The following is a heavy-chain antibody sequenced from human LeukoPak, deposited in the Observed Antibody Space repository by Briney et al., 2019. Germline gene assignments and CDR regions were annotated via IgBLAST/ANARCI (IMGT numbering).Heavy chain of an antibody. Sequence: ASVKVSSKASGYTFTSYGISWVRQAPGQGLEWMGWISAYNGNTNYAQKLQGRVTMTTDTSTSTAYMELRSLRSDDTAVYYCARDGDYFYGSGSYRDYWGQGTLVTVSS. D-gene: IGHD3-10*01. J-gene: IGHJ4*02. CDR2: ISAYNGNT. V-gene: IGHV1-18*04. CDR1: GYTFTSYG. CDR3: ARDGDYFYGSGSYRDY.